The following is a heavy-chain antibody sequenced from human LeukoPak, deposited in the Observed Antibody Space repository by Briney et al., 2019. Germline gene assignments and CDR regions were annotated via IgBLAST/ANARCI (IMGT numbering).Heavy chain of an antibody. J-gene: IGHJ3*02. CDR3: ARATITMALGIPADAFDI. Sequence: SEPLSLTCTVSGGPISSNDHYWTWIRQPPGKGLEWIGYIHHSRRTNYNPSLKSRATISVDTSKKQLSLTLRSVTATGTAVYYCARATITMALGIPADAFDIWGQGTVVTVSS. V-gene: IGHV4-30-4*08. CDR2: IHHSRRT. D-gene: IGHD3-10*01. CDR1: GGPISSNDHY.